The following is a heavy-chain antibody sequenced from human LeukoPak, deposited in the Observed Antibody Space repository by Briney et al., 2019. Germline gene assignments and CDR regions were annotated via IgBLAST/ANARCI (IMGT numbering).Heavy chain of an antibody. CDR3: ATALWFGELLEN. CDR1: GYTFTSYD. CDR2: MNPNSGNT. V-gene: IGHV1-8*03. J-gene: IGHJ4*02. D-gene: IGHD3-10*01. Sequence: ATVTVSCKASGYTFTSYDINWVRQAPGQGLEWMGWMNPNSGNTGYAQKFQGRVTITRNTSISTAYMELSSLRSEDTAVYYCATALWFGELLENWGQGTLVTVSS.